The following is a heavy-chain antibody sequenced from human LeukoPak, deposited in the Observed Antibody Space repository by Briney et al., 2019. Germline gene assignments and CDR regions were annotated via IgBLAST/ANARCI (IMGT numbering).Heavy chain of an antibody. J-gene: IGHJ5*02. Sequence: SETLSLTCTVSGGSISSYYWSRIRQPAGKGLEWIGRIYTSGSANYNPSLKSRVTMSVDTSKNQFSLELSSLTAADTAVYYCARGVSLGYCSGGSCYNRFDAWGQGTLVTVSS. D-gene: IGHD2-15*01. V-gene: IGHV4-4*07. CDR2: IYTSGSA. CDR1: GGSISSYY. CDR3: ARGVSLGYCSGGSCYNRFDA.